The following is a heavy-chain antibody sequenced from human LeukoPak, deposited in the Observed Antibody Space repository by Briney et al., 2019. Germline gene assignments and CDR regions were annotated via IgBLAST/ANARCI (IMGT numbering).Heavy chain of an antibody. Sequence: PSETLSLTCAVYGGSFSGYYWSWIRQPPGKGLEWIGEINHSGSTNYNPSLKSRVTISVDTSKNQFSLKLSSVTAADTAVYYCARRTQLWLADAFDIWGQGTMVTVSS. CDR1: GGSFSGYY. J-gene: IGHJ3*02. CDR2: INHSGST. D-gene: IGHD5-18*01. CDR3: ARRTQLWLADAFDI. V-gene: IGHV4-34*01.